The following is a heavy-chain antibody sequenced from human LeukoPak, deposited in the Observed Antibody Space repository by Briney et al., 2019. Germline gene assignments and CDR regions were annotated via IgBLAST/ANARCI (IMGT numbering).Heavy chain of an antibody. Sequence: SETLSLTCAVYGGSFSGYYWSWIRQPPGKGLEWIGEINHSGSTNYNPSLKSRVTISVDTSKNQFSLKLSSVTAADTAVYYCARGPFFYDSSGYTPPFDHWGQGTLVTVSS. CDR2: INHSGST. D-gene: IGHD3-22*01. J-gene: IGHJ4*02. CDR1: GGSFSGYY. V-gene: IGHV4-34*01. CDR3: ARGPFFYDSSGYTPPFDH.